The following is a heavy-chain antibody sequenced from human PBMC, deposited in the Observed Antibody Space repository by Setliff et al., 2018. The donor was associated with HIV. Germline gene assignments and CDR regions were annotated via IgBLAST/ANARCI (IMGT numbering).Heavy chain of an antibody. CDR2: INSDGRST. V-gene: IGHV3-74*01. CDR3: ASPWLPIAAAGTGLSFDY. CDR1: GFTFSGSW. J-gene: IGHJ4*02. D-gene: IGHD6-13*01. Sequence: LRLSCAASGFTFSGSWMHWVRQAPGEGLVWISRINSDGRSTIYADSVKGRFTISRDNSKNTLYLQMNSLRAEDTAVYYCASPWLPIAAAGTGLSFDYWGQGTLVTVSS.